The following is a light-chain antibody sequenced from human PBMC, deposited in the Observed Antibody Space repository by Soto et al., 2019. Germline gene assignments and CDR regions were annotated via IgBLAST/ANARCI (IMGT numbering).Light chain of an antibody. J-gene: IGLJ2*01. V-gene: IGLV2-14*01. Sequence: QSALTQPASVSGSPGQSITISCTGTSSDVGGYKYVSWYQQHPGKAPKLMIYEVSNRPSGVSNRFSGSKSGNTASLTISGLQAEDEADYYCSSYAGTDRTLVFFGGGTKVTVL. CDR3: SSYAGTDRTLVF. CDR2: EVS. CDR1: SSDVGGYKY.